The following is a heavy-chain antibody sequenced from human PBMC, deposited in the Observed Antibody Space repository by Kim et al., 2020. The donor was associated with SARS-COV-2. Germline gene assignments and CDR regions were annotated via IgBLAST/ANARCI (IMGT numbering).Heavy chain of an antibody. J-gene: IGHJ4*02. Sequence: GGSLRLSCAASGFTFSSYAMSWVRQAPGKGLEWVSAISGSGGSTYHADSVKGRFTISRDNSKNTLYLQMNSLRAEDTAVYYCAKDLGFLQHCSGGSCSRKANYFDYWGQGTLVTVSS. CDR2: ISGSGGST. CDR1: GFTFSSYA. CDR3: AKDLGFLQHCSGGSCSRKANYFDY. D-gene: IGHD2-15*01. V-gene: IGHV3-23*01.